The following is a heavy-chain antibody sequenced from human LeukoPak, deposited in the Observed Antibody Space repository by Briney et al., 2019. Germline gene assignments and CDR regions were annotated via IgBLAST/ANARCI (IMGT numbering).Heavy chain of an antibody. Sequence: ASVKVSCKASGYTFTSYYMHLVRRAPGQGLEWMGIINPSGGSTSYAQKFQSRVTMTRDTSTSTVYMELSSLRSEDTAVYYCARHPTWYDSSGYRAEYFLHWGQGTLVTVSS. J-gene: IGHJ1*01. D-gene: IGHD3-22*01. V-gene: IGHV1-46*01. CDR3: ARHPTWYDSSGYRAEYFLH. CDR1: GYTFTSYY. CDR2: INPSGGST.